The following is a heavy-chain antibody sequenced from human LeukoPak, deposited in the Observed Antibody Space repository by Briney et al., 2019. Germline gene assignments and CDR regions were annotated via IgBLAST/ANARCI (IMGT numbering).Heavy chain of an antibody. J-gene: IGHJ6*02. V-gene: IGHV3-49*04. CDR2: IRSKAYGGTT. D-gene: IGHD3-3*01. CDR1: GFTFGDYA. Sequence: GGSLRLSCTASGFTFGDYAMSWVRQAPGEGLEWVGFIRSKAYGGTTEYAASVKGRFTISRDDSKSIAYLQMNSLKTEDTAVYYCTREGFWSGHDYYYYGMDVWGQGTTVTVSS. CDR3: TREGFWSGHDYYYYGMDV.